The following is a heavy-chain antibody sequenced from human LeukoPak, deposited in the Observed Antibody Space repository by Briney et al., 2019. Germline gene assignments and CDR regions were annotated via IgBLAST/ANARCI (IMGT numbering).Heavy chain of an antibody. Sequence: SQTLSLTCTVSGGSISSGDYYWSWIRQPPGKGLEWIGYIYYSGSTHYNPSLKSRVTISVDTSKNQFSLKLSSVTAADTAVYYCASSTPSRAFDIWGQGTMVTVSS. D-gene: IGHD2-2*01. CDR2: IYYSGST. CDR3: ASSTPSRAFDI. CDR1: GGSISSGDYY. V-gene: IGHV4-30-4*08. J-gene: IGHJ3*02.